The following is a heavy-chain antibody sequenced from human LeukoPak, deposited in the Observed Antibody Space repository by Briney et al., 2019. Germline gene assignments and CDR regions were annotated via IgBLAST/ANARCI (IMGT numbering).Heavy chain of an antibody. CDR3: TRDRGAYNLYDY. CDR1: GFTFGDYA. Sequence: GGSLRLSCTASGFTFGDYAMSWIRQAPGKGLEWVGFVRSKAYGETADYAASVKGRFTISRDDSKAIAYLQMNSLKTEDTAVYHCTRDRGAYNLYDYWGQGTLVTVSS. V-gene: IGHV3-49*03. CDR2: VRSKAYGETA. D-gene: IGHD1-1*01. J-gene: IGHJ4*02.